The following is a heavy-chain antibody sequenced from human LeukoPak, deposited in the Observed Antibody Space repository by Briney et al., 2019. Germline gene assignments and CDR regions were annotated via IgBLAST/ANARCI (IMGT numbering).Heavy chain of an antibody. Sequence: DSVKVSCKASGYTFTSYGISWVRQAPGQGLEWMAWINAYNGNTDYAQNLRGRVTMTTDTSTSTAYMELRSLRSDDPAVYYCARDSVDGSGTYYNDSPDYWGQGTLVTVSS. D-gene: IGHD3-10*01. CDR1: GYTFTSYG. CDR3: ARDSVDGSGTYYNDSPDY. CDR2: INAYNGNT. V-gene: IGHV1-18*01. J-gene: IGHJ4*02.